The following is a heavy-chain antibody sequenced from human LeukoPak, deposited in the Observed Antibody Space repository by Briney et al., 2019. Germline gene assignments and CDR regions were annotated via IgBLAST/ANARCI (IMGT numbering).Heavy chain of an antibody. J-gene: IGHJ4*02. D-gene: IGHD3-22*01. CDR2: MNPNSGNT. Sequence: ASVKVSCKASGYTFTSYDINWVRQATGQGLEWMGWMNPNSGNTGYAQKFQGRVTMTMDPSISTAYMELSSLRSEDTAVYYCARRSDDYDSSAYYHWGQGTLVTVSS. CDR1: GYTFTSYD. V-gene: IGHV1-8*02. CDR3: ARRSDDYDSSAYYH.